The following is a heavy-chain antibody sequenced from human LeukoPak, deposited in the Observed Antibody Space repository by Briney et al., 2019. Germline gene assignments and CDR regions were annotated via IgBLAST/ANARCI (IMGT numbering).Heavy chain of an antibody. CDR3: ARDPMTTGIDY. D-gene: IGHD4-17*01. J-gene: IGHJ4*02. V-gene: IGHV1-18*01. Sequence: ASVKVSCKASGGTFSSYAISWVRQAPGQGLEWMGWISGYNGNTNYAQKLQGRVTMTTDTSTSTAYMELRSLRSDDTAVYYCARDPMTTGIDYWGQGTLVTVSS. CDR1: GGTFSSYA. CDR2: ISGYNGNT.